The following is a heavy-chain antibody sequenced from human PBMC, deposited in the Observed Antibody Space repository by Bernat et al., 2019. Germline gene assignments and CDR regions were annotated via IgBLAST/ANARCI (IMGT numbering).Heavy chain of an antibody. D-gene: IGHD2-15*01. CDR2: INTNTGNP. CDR1: GGTFSSYA. Sequence: QVQLVQSGAEVKKPGSSVKVSCKASGGTFSSYAMNWVRQAPGQGLEWMGWINTNTGNPTYAQGFTGRFVFSLYTSVSTAYLQISSLKAEDTAVYYCARDTSAVVVAATRLDYWGQGTLVTVSS. CDR3: ARDTSAVVVAATRLDY. V-gene: IGHV7-4-1*02. J-gene: IGHJ4*02.